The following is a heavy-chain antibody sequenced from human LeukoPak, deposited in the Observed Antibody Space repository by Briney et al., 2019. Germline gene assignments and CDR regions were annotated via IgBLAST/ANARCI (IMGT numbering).Heavy chain of an antibody. CDR3: AKGATYYDFWSGYHTP. D-gene: IGHD3-3*01. V-gene: IGHV3-30*02. CDR1: GFTFSSYA. Sequence: PGGSLRLSCAASGFTFSSYAMHWVRQAPGKGLEWVAFIRYDGSNKYYADSVKARFTISRDNSKNTLYLQMNSLRAEDTAVYYCAKGATYYDFWSGYHTPWGQGTLVTVSS. CDR2: IRYDGSNK. J-gene: IGHJ5*02.